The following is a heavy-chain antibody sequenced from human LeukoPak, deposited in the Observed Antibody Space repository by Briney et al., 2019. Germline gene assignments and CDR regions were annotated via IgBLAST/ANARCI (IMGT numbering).Heavy chain of an antibody. CDR2: ISGSGGST. D-gene: IGHD3-3*01. J-gene: IGHJ3*02. Sequence: GGSLRLSCAASGFTFDDYAMHWVRQAPGKGLEWVSAISGSGGSTYYADSVKGRFTISRDNSKNTLYLQMNSLRAEDTAVYYCAKDQRRITIFGVVIQRAFDIWGQGTMVTVSS. CDR3: AKDQRRITIFGVVIQRAFDI. V-gene: IGHV3-23*01. CDR1: GFTFDDYA.